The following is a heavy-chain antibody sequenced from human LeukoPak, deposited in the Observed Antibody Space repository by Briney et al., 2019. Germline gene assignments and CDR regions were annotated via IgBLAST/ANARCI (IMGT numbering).Heavy chain of an antibody. CDR1: GFTLSSYW. V-gene: IGHV3-74*01. Sequence: GGSLRLSCAASGFTLSSYWMHWVRQAPGKGLMWVSRINSDGRTTSYADSVKGRFTISRDNAKNTLYLLMNSLRAEDTAVYYCARDFGNHGGDYWGQGTLVTVSS. D-gene: IGHD3-16*01. J-gene: IGHJ4*02. CDR3: ARDFGNHGGDY. CDR2: INSDGRTT.